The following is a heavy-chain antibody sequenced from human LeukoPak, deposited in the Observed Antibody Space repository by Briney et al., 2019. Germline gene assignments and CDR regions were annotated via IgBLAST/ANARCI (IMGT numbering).Heavy chain of an antibody. CDR2: IFYTGRA. V-gene: IGHV4-59*08. J-gene: IGHJ4*02. CDR3: ARLVDGANTRVDS. CDR1: RGSISPDH. D-gene: IGHD4/OR15-4a*01. Sequence: PSETLSLTCTVSRGSISPDHCAWIRQPPGKGLEWIGYIFYTGRARYNPSLAGRATLTVDMSKNQVSLKLRSVTAADTATYYCARLVDGANTRVDSWGQGTLVTVSS.